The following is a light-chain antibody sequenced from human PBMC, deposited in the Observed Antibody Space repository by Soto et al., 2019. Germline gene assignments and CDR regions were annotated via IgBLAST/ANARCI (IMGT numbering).Light chain of an antibody. CDR2: DDG. Sequence: SYELTQAPSVSVAPGQTARITCGGNNIAIKSVHWYQQKPGQAPVLVVYDDGDRPSGIPERFSCSNSGNTATLTITRVEAGDDADDHCQVWDSSSDHRVVFGGGTKLTVL. V-gene: IGLV3-21*02. J-gene: IGLJ2*01. CDR3: QVWDSSSDHRVV. CDR1: NIAIKS.